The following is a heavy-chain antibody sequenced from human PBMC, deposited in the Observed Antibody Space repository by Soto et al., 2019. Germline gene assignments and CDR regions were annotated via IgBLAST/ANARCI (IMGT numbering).Heavy chain of an antibody. J-gene: IGHJ6*03. D-gene: IGHD4-17*01. Sequence: PGGSLRLSCAASGFTFSSSSMNWVRQAPGKGLEWVSYISSSSSTIYYADSVKGRFTISRDNAKNSLYLQMNSLRAEDTAVYYYARDRYGDYGWSGYYYMDVWGKGTTVTVSS. CDR3: ARDRYGDYGWSGYYYMDV. CDR1: GFTFSSSS. CDR2: ISSSSSTI. V-gene: IGHV3-48*01.